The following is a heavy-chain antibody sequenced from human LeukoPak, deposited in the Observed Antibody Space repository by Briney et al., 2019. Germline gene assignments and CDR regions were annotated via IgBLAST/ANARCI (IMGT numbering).Heavy chain of an antibody. D-gene: IGHD5-18*01. CDR3: ARGTDTAMVHDY. J-gene: IGHJ4*02. V-gene: IGHV1-8*01. CDR2: MNPNSGNT. Sequence: ASVKVSCKASGYTFTSYDINWVRQATGQGLEWMGWMNPNSGNTGYAQKFQGRVTMTRNTSISTAYMELSSLRSEDTAVHYCARGTDTAMVHDYWGQGTLVTVSS. CDR1: GYTFTSYD.